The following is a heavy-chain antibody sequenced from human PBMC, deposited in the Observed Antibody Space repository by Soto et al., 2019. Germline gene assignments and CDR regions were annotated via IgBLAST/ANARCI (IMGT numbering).Heavy chain of an antibody. CDR3: ERDLPIDY. V-gene: IGHV3-66*01. CDR2: IYSGGAT. Sequence: EVQLMESGGGLVQPGGSLRLSCAASGFTVSNKYMNWVRQAPGKGLEWVSIIYSGGATYYADSVKGRFTISRDSSKNTLSLEMNSLRVEDTAVYYCERDLPIDYWGQGTLVTVSS. J-gene: IGHJ4*02. CDR1: GFTVSNKY.